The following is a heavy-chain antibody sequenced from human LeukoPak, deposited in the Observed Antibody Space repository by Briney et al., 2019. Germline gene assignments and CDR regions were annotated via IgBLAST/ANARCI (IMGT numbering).Heavy chain of an antibody. D-gene: IGHD3-10*01. Sequence: ASVKVSCKASGYTFSAYCMHWVRQAPGQGLEWMGWINPKSGGTNYAQKFQDRVTMTRDTSISSTYMELSRLESDDTAVYYCARVLIWTYGSGNYYKGAFDIWGQGTMVTVFS. CDR1: GYTFSAYC. CDR3: ARVLIWTYGSGNYYKGAFDI. V-gene: IGHV1-2*02. J-gene: IGHJ3*02. CDR2: INPKSGGT.